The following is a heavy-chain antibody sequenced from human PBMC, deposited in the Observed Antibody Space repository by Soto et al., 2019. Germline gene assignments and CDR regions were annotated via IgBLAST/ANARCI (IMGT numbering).Heavy chain of an antibody. CDR2: IYYDGST. CDR1: GGSINNYY. D-gene: IGHD3-22*01. J-gene: IGHJ5*02. CDR3: AREGRYVSSGGYYENWFDP. V-gene: IGHV4-59*01. Sequence: QVQLQESGPGLVKPSETLSLTCSVSGGSINNYYWTWIRQPPGKGLEWIGYIYYDGSTKYNPSLMSRVTMSVDTSKNQFSLKLSSVTAADTAVYYCAREGRYVSSGGYYENWFDPWGQGTLVTVSS.